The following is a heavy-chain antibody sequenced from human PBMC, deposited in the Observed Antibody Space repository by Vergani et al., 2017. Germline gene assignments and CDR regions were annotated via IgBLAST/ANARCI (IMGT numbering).Heavy chain of an antibody. Sequence: EVQLLQSEGAVVQPGGSLRLSCVVSGFTLRSHAMSWVRQGDGQGLEWVSSMKNTGNSTHYADSVKGRFTISRDNSKNTLYLQMNSLRVEDTAVYYCGRGSDNYNWGQGTLVTVSS. V-gene: IGHV3-23*01. J-gene: IGHJ4*02. CDR1: GFTLRSHA. CDR2: MKNTGNST. CDR3: GRGSDNYN. D-gene: IGHD5-24*01.